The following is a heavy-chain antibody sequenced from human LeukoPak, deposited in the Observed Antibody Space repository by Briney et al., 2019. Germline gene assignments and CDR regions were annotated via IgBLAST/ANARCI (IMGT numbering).Heavy chain of an antibody. CDR3: ARDLRAITGYYYGMDV. V-gene: IGHV1-18*01. J-gene: IGHJ6*02. CDR2: ISAYNGNT. CDR1: GYTFTSYG. D-gene: IGHD1-14*01. Sequence: ASVKVSCKASGYTFTSYGISCVRQAPGQGLEWMGWISAYNGNTNYAQKLQGRVTMTTDTSTSTAYMELRSLRSDDTAVYYCARDLRAITGYYYGMDVWGQGTTVTVSS.